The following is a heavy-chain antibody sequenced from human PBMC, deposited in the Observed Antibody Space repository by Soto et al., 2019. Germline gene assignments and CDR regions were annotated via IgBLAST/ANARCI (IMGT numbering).Heavy chain of an antibody. CDR2: ITSYNGDK. Sequence: QVQLVQSGAEVKTPGASVKVSCKASGYTFSDYGISWVRQAPGQGLEWMGWITSYNGDKKSAQKFQGRVTMTTDTSTPTAYMELSGLKSDDTAVYYCARDRHFGSGGANWFDPWGQGTLVIVSS. V-gene: IGHV1-18*01. CDR3: ARDRHFGSGGANWFDP. CDR1: GYTFSDYG. D-gene: IGHD3-10*01. J-gene: IGHJ5*02.